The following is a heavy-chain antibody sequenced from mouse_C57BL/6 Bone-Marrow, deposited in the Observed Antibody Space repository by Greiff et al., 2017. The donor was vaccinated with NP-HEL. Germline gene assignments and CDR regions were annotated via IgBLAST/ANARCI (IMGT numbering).Heavy chain of an antibody. Sequence: EVKLMESVAELVRPGASVKLSCTASGFNIKNTYMHWVKQRPEQGLEWIGRIDPANGNTKYAPKFQGKATITADTSSNTAYLQLSSLTSEDTAIYYCASVVGSRWYFDVWGTGTTVTVSS. V-gene: IGHV14-3*01. J-gene: IGHJ1*03. CDR1: GFNIKNTY. CDR3: ASVVGSRWYFDV. CDR2: IDPANGNT. D-gene: IGHD1-1*01.